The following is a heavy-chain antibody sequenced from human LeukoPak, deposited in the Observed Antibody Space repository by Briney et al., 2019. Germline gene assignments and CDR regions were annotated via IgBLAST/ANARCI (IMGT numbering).Heavy chain of an antibody. Sequence: GASVKVSCKASGGTFSSYAISWVRQAPGQGLDWMGGIIPIFVTANYAQKFQGRVTITKDESTSTAYMELSSLRSEDTAVYYCAAGRPGSYPGYWGQGTLVTVSS. D-gene: IGHD3-10*01. CDR2: IIPIFVTA. CDR3: AAGRPGSYPGY. CDR1: GGTFSSYA. V-gene: IGHV1-69*05. J-gene: IGHJ4*02.